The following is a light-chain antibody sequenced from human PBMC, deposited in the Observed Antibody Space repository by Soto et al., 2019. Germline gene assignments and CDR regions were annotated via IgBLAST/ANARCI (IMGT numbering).Light chain of an antibody. CDR1: SGDVGAYDF. Sequence: QSALTQPASVSGSPEQSITISCTGTSGDVGAYDFVSWYQHHPGKAPRLVIYDVSRRPAGASDRFSGSKSGSTASLTISSLQAEDEADYYCVSFTVHYSYVFGTGTKVTVL. J-gene: IGLJ1*01. CDR3: VSFTVHYSYV. CDR2: DVS. V-gene: IGLV2-14*01.